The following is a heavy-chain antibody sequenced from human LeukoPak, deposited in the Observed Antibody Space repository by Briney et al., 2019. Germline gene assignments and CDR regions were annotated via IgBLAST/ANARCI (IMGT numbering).Heavy chain of an antibody. V-gene: IGHV4-39*01. CDR3: ARHPRWLNWFDP. Sequence: PSETLSLTCTVSGGSISSSSYYWGWIRQPPGKGLEWIGSIYYSGSTYYNPSLKSRVTISVDTSKNQFSLKLSSVTAADTAVYYCARHPRWLNWFDPWGQGTLVTVSS. CDR1: GGSISSSSYY. D-gene: IGHD6-19*01. J-gene: IGHJ5*02. CDR2: IYYSGST.